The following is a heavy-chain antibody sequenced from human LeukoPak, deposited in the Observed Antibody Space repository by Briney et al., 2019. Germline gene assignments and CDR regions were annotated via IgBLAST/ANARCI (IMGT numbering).Heavy chain of an antibody. CDR1: GGSFGGYY. V-gene: IGHV4-34*01. J-gene: IGHJ4*02. CDR3: VRGQVNLVPLRYGGYVYLD. Sequence: SETLSLTCAVYGGSFGGYYWSWIRQPPGKGLEWIGEINHSGSTNYNPSLKSRVTISVDTSKNQFSLKLSSVTSADTVVYYWVRGQVNLVPLRYGGYVYLDWGQGTLVTVSS. D-gene: IGHD5-12*01. CDR2: INHSGST.